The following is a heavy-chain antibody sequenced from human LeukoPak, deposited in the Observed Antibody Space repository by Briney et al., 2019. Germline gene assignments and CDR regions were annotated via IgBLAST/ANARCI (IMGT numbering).Heavy chain of an antibody. CDR1: GGSISSYY. V-gene: IGHV4-59*04. Sequence: DPSETLSLTCTVSGGSISSYYWSWIRQPPGKGLEWVGIIYHSGNTYYNPSLKSRVTMSLDTSKNQFSLKLTSVTAADTAVYYCARAVGATTYWGFDYWGRGTLVTVSS. CDR2: IYHSGNT. J-gene: IGHJ4*02. CDR3: ARAVGATTYWGFDY. D-gene: IGHD1-26*01.